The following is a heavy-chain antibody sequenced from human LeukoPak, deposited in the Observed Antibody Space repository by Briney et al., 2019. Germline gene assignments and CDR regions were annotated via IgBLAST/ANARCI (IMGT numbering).Heavy chain of an antibody. V-gene: IGHV4-39*01. J-gene: IGHJ4*02. CDR2: IYYSAST. CDR1: GGSISSGRYY. CDR3: ARQGPSEYGSGSYYFDY. Sequence: SETLSLTCTVSGGSISSGRYYWGWIRQPPGKGLEWIGIIYYSASTYYDRSLKSRLTISVDTPKNQFSLKLSSVTAADTAVYYCARQGPSEYGSGSYYFDYWGQGTLVTVSS. D-gene: IGHD3-10*01.